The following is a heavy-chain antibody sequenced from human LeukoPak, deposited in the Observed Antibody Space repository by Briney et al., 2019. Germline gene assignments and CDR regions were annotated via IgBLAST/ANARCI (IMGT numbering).Heavy chain of an antibody. CDR3: AKESHSSSFDY. J-gene: IGHJ4*02. D-gene: IGHD6-6*01. Sequence: PGGSLRLSCAASGFTFSAYAMNWVRQAPGKGLEWVSYITSSSSTIYYADSVKGRFTISRDNAKNSLYLQMNSLRAEDTAVYYCAKESHSSSFDYWGQGTLVTVSS. V-gene: IGHV3-48*01. CDR1: GFTFSAYA. CDR2: ITSSSSTI.